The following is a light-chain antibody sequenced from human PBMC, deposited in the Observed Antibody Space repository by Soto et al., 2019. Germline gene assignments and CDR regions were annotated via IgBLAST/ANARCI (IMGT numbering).Light chain of an antibody. J-gene: IGLJ3*02. CDR2: STS. V-gene: IGLV7-43*01. CDR1: NGAVTSDSF. CDR3: LLYSGRVWV. Sequence: QAVVTQEPSLTVSPGGTVTLTCASSNGAVTSDSFPNWFQQKPGRVPRALIFSTSNTHSWTPARFSGSLLGGKAALTLSGVQPEDEADYYCLLYSGRVWVFGGGTKLTVL.